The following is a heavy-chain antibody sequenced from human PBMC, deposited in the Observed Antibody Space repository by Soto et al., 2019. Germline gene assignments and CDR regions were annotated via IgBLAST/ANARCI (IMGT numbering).Heavy chain of an antibody. J-gene: IGHJ4*02. Sequence: SETLSLTCTDSGGSISSYYWSWIRQPPGKGLEWIGYIYYSGSTNYNPSLKSRVTISVDTSKNQFSLKLSSVTAADTAVYYCARVLNDYGDYFDYWGQGTLVTVSS. D-gene: IGHD4-17*01. CDR1: GGSISSYY. V-gene: IGHV4-59*01. CDR3: ARVLNDYGDYFDY. CDR2: IYYSGST.